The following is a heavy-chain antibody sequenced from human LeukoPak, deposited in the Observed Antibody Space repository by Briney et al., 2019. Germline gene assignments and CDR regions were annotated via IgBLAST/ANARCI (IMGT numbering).Heavy chain of an antibody. J-gene: IGHJ4*01. Sequence: GGSLRLSCAASGFTFDKYSMNWVRQAPGKGLEWVSHISSASITIYYADSVKGRFTISRDNAKSSLYLHMTSLRAEDTALYYCARDYYRSGSYDVGFWGPGTLVTASS. V-gene: IGHV3-48*01. CDR3: ARDYYRSGSYDVGF. D-gene: IGHD3-10*01. CDR2: ISSASITI. CDR1: GFTFDKYS.